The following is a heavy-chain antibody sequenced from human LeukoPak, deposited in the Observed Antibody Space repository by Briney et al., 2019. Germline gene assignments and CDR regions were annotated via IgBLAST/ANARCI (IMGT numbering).Heavy chain of an antibody. CDR1: GGSISSGSYY. V-gene: IGHV4-61*02. J-gene: IGHJ4*02. CDR2: IYTSGST. CDR3: ARATAYFYYFDY. D-gene: IGHD2/OR15-2a*01. Sequence: PSETLSLTCTDSGGSISSGSYYWSWIRQPAGKGLEWIGRIYTSGSTNYNPSLKSRVTISVDTSKNQFSLKLSSVTAADTAVYYCARATAYFYYFDYWGQGTLVTVSS.